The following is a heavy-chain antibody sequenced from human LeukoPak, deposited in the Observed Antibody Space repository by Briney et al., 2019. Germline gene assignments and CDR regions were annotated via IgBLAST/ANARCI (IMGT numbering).Heavy chain of an antibody. CDR3: ARMRGADVLRYFDYEMEPAAPSGHFDH. CDR1: GYTLTSNG. J-gene: IGHJ4*02. Sequence: GASVKVSCKASGYTLTSNGISWVRQAPGQGLEWMGWISAYKGNTNYAQKFQGRVTMTTDTSTSTAYMELRSLRSDDTAVYYCARMRGADVLRYFDYEMEPAAPSGHFDHWGQGTLVTVSS. CDR2: ISAYKGNT. D-gene: IGHD3-9*01. V-gene: IGHV1-18*04.